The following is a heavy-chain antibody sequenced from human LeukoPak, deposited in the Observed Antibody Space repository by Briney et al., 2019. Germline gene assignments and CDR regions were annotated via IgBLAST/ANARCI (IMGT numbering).Heavy chain of an antibody. D-gene: IGHD3-3*01. J-gene: IGHJ4*02. CDR1: GFTFSDYA. V-gene: IGHV3-23*01. CDR3: AKSAASVGVVIIGCDY. Sequence: PGGSLRLSCAASGFTFSDYAVTWVRQAPGKGLEWVSAISSSGGSTYYADSVKGRFTISRDNSKNTLYLQMNSLRAEDTAVYHCAKSAASVGVVIIGCDYWGQGTLVTVSS. CDR2: ISSSGGST.